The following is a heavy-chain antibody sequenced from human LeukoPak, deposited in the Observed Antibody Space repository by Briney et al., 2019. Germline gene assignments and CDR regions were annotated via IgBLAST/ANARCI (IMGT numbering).Heavy chain of an antibody. J-gene: IGHJ4*02. Sequence: GGSLRLSCVASGFIINKHAMSWVRQAPGKGLEWVSGLSGSGSSTDYADSVKGRFTVSRDNSKNTLFLQMNSLRAEDTAIYYCAKERDYGPADYWGQGTLVTVSS. CDR3: AKERDYGPADY. CDR2: LSGSGSST. V-gene: IGHV3-23*01. D-gene: IGHD4/OR15-4a*01. CDR1: GFIINKHA.